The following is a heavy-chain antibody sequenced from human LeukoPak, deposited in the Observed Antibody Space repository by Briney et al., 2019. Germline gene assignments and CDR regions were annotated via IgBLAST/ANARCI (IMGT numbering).Heavy chain of an antibody. V-gene: IGHV4-30-4*08. Sequence: SQTLSLTCTVSGGSISSGDYYWSWVRQPPGKGLEWIGYIYYSGSTYYNPSLKSRVTISVGTSKNQFSLKLSSVTAADTAVYYCARDFIATTGAFDIWGQGTMVTVSS. CDR3: ARDFIATTGAFDI. J-gene: IGHJ3*02. CDR2: IYYSGST. CDR1: GGSISSGDYY. D-gene: IGHD6-13*01.